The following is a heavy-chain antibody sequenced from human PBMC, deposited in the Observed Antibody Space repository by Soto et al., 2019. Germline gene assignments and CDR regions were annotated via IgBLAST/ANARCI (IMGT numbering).Heavy chain of an antibody. CDR3: ARGRRGYSYGSDY. V-gene: IGHV4-39*07. Sequence: SETLSLTCTVTGDSISSRSYYWGWIRQPPGKGLEWIGEINHSGSTYNNPSLKSRVSISVDTSKNQFSLKLSSVTAADTAVYYCARGRRGYSYGSDYWGQGTLVTVSS. J-gene: IGHJ4*02. CDR2: INHSGST. D-gene: IGHD5-18*01. CDR1: GDSISSRSYY.